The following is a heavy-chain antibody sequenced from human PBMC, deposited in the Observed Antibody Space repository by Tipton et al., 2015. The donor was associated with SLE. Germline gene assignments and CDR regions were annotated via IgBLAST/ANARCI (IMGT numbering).Heavy chain of an antibody. Sequence: QVQLVQSGAEVKKPGASVKVSCKASGYTFTSYYMHWVRQAPGQGLEWMGLINPSGGSTSYAQKFQGRVTMTRDTSTSTVYMDLSSLRSEDTAVYYCAREAGVYGSGSYDSPPYYYYYGMDVRGQGTTVTVSS. CDR2: INPSGGST. D-gene: IGHD3-10*01. J-gene: IGHJ6*02. CDR3: AREAGVYGSGSYDSPPYYYYYGMDV. CDR1: GYTFTSYY. V-gene: IGHV1-46*01.